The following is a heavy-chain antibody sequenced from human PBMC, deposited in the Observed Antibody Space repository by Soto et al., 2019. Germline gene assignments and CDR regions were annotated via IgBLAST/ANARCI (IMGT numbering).Heavy chain of an antibody. CDR3: ARDQVAVAGTDNWFDT. D-gene: IGHD2-15*01. Sequence: ASVKVSCKASGYTFTAYGISWVRQAPGQGLEWMGWISTYNGYTKYAQKIQGRVTMTIDTSTSTAYMELRSLRSDDTAVYYCARDQVAVAGTDNWFDTWGQGTLVTVSS. J-gene: IGHJ5*02. V-gene: IGHV1-18*04. CDR2: ISTYNGYT. CDR1: GYTFTAYG.